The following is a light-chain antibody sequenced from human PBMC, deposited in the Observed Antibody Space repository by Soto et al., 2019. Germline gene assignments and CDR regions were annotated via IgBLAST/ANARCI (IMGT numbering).Light chain of an antibody. CDR2: GAS. CDR1: QSVSSSY. Sequence: IVLTQSPATLSASPGERATLSCRASQSVSSSYLAWYQQKPGQAPRLLIYGASSRATGIPDRFSGSGSGTDFTLTISSLQPEDFATYYCQQSYRTWTFGQGTKVDIK. CDR3: QQSYRTWT. V-gene: IGKV3D-20*02. J-gene: IGKJ1*01.